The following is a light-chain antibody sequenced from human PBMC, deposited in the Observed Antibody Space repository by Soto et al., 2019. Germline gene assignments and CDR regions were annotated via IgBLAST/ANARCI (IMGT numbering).Light chain of an antibody. Sequence: EIVLTQSPGTLSLSPGERAALSCRASQSVSSSYLAWYQQIPGRAPRLLIYGASSRATGIPDRFSGSGFGTDFTLTISSLEPEDSAVYYCQQYLSSPQTFGQGTKV. CDR1: QSVSSSY. J-gene: IGKJ1*01. V-gene: IGKV3-20*01. CDR3: QQYLSSPQT. CDR2: GAS.